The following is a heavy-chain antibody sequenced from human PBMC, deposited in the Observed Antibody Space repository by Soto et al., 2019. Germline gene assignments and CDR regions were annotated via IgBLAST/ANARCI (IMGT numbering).Heavy chain of an antibody. CDR1: GGSFSGYY. CDR2: INHSGST. J-gene: IGHJ6*02. D-gene: IGHD2-8*01. V-gene: IGHV4-34*01. Sequence: SETLSLTCAVYGGSFSGYYWSWIRQPPGKGLEWIGEINHSGSTNYNPSLKSRVTISVDTSKTHFSLKLTSVTAADTAVYYCARGSIVLMVYAIRRDHYGMDVWGQGTTVTVSS. CDR3: ARGSIVLMVYAIRRDHYGMDV.